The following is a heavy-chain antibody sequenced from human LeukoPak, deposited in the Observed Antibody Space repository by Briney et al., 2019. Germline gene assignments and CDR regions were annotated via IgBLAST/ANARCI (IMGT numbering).Heavy chain of an antibody. D-gene: IGHD3-22*01. V-gene: IGHV1-2*02. CDR1: GYTFTDYY. Sequence: GASVKVSCKASGYTFTDYYIHWVRQAPGQGLEWMGWINPNSGDTNYAQKFQGRVTMTRYTSISTAYMELSRLRSDDTAVYYCARQGGFYYDSSGYHYRDAFDIWGQGTMVTVSS. CDR2: INPNSGDT. J-gene: IGHJ3*02. CDR3: ARQGGFYYDSSGYHYRDAFDI.